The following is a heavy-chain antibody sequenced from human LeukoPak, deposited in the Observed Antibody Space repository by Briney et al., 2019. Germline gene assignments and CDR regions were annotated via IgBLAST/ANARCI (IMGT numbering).Heavy chain of an antibody. CDR1: GDSISSGPYS. D-gene: IGHD7-27*01. CDR3: ARGKTGEQFDY. Sequence: PSETLSLTCAVSGDSISSGPYSWSWIRQPPGKGLEWIGYIYHSGSTDYNPSLKSRVTISVDTSKNQFSLKLSSVTAADTAVYYCARGKTGEQFDYWGQGTLVTVSS. J-gene: IGHJ4*02. V-gene: IGHV4-30-2*01. CDR2: IYHSGST.